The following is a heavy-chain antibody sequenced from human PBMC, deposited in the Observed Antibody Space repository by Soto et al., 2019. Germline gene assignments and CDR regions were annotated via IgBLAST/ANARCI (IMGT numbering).Heavy chain of an antibody. V-gene: IGHV3-23*01. J-gene: IGHJ3*01. D-gene: IGHD3-10*01. Sequence: PGGSLRLSCAASGFTFSSYAMSWVRQAPGKGLEWVSAISGSGGSTYYADSVKGRFTISRDKAKNSLYLQMNSLRAEDTAVYYCARGVSYGFDFWGQGTMVTVSS. CDR2: ISGSGGST. CDR1: GFTFSSYA. CDR3: ARGVSYGFDF.